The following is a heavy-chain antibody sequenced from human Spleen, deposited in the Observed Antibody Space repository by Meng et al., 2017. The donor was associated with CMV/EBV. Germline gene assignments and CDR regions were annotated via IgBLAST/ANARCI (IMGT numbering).Heavy chain of an antibody. CDR1: GFTFSSYS. D-gene: IGHD5-12*01. V-gene: IGHV3-21*01. CDR3: ARSSGYDSMNYFDY. J-gene: IGHJ4*02. CDR2: ISSSSSYI. Sequence: ASGFTFSSYSMNWVRQAPGKGLEWVSSISSSSSYIYYADSVKGRFTISRDNAKNSLYLQMNSLRAEDTAVYYCARSSGYDSMNYFDYWDQGTLVTVSS.